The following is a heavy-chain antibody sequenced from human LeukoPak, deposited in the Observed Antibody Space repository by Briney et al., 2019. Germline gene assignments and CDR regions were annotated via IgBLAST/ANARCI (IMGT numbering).Heavy chain of an antibody. V-gene: IGHV3-7*03. CDR2: IKQDGSEK. CDR3: ARDRPIYFYYYYGMDV. CDR1: GFTVSNNR. D-gene: IGHD2-2*02. Sequence: GGSLRLSCAASGFTVSNNRLSWVRQAPGKGLEWVANIKQDGSEKYYVDSVKGRFTISRDNAKNSLYLQMNSLRAEDTAVYYCARDRPIYFYYYYGMDVWGQGTTVTVSS. J-gene: IGHJ6*02.